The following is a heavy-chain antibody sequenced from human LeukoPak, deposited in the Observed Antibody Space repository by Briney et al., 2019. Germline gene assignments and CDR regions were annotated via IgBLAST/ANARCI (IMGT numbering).Heavy chain of an antibody. Sequence: GGSLRLSCAASGFTFSSYGMHRVRQAPGKGLEWVAVISYDGSNKYYADSVKGRFTISRDNSKNTLYLQMNSLRAEDTAVYYCAEDLSSGSDLWGQGTLVTVSS. CDR2: ISYDGSNK. J-gene: IGHJ5*02. D-gene: IGHD3-22*01. CDR3: AEDLSSGSDL. CDR1: GFTFSSYG. V-gene: IGHV3-30*18.